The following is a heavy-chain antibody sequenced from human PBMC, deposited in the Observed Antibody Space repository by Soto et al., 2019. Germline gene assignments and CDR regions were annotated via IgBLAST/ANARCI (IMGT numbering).Heavy chain of an antibody. CDR3: AIDGYGDYEGYYYYVMDL. V-gene: IGHV1-69*08. CDR1: GGTFSSYT. Sequence: QVQLVQSGAEVKKPGSSVKVSCKASGGTFSSYTISWVRQAPGQGLEWMGRIIPILGIANYAQKFQGRVTISAYKSTSIAYMELRSVRSEAMAVYYCAIDGYGDYEGYYYYVMDLWCQGSTVTV. J-gene: IGHJ6*02. D-gene: IGHD4-17*01. CDR2: IIPILGIA.